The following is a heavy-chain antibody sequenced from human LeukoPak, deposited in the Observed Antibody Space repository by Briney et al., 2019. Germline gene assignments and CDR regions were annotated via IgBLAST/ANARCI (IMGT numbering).Heavy chain of an antibody. V-gene: IGHV4-34*01. CDR2: INHSGSI. J-gene: IGHJ4*02. D-gene: IGHD3-22*01. Sequence: SETLSLTCAVYGESFSGYYWSWIRQPPGKGLTWIGEINHSGSINYNPSLKSRVTISLDTSKSQFSLKLSSVTAADTAVYYCAGGKYDSGGYYLDYWGQGTLVTVSS. CDR1: GESFSGYY. CDR3: AGGKYDSGGYYLDY.